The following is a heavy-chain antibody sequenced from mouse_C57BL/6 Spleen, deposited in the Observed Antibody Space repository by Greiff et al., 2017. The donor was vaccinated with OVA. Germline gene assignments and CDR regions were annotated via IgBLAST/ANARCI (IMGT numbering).Heavy chain of an antibody. CDR1: GYTFTSYW. V-gene: IGHV1-69*01. Sequence: QVQLQQSGAELVMPGASVKLSCKASGYTFTSYWMHWVKQRPGQGLEWIGEIDPSDSYTNYNQKFKGKSTLTVDKSSSTAYMQLSSLTSEDSAVYYCARVFNCAMDYWGQGTSVTVSS. J-gene: IGHJ4*01. CDR2: IDPSDSYT. CDR3: ARVFNCAMDY.